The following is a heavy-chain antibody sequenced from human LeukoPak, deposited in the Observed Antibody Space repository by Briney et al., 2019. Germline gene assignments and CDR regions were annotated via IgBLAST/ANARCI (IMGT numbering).Heavy chain of an antibody. CDR1: GYTFTDFY. CDR3: ARLPVTGSGDY. Sequence: ALVRVSCKASGYTFTDFYLHWVRQAPGQGLVWMGWINPYSGDTRYAEKFQGRVTMTRDTSNSTVYMEVNSLKSDDTAVYYCARLPVTGSGDYWGQGTLVVVSS. V-gene: IGHV1-2*02. J-gene: IGHJ4*02. D-gene: IGHD6-19*01. CDR2: INPYSGDT.